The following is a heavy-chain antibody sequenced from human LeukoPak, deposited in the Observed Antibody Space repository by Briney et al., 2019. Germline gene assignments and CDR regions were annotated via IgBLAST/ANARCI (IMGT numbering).Heavy chain of an antibody. CDR3: AKLSGTVVVITGNWFDP. V-gene: IGHV3-23*01. CDR1: GFTFSSYA. Sequence: GGSLRLSCAASGFTFSSYAMSWVRQAPGKGLEWVSAISGSGGSTYYADSVKGRFTISRDNSKNTLYLQMNSLRAEDTAVYYCAKLSGTVVVITGNWFDPWGQGTLVTVSS. D-gene: IGHD3-22*01. CDR2: ISGSGGST. J-gene: IGHJ5*02.